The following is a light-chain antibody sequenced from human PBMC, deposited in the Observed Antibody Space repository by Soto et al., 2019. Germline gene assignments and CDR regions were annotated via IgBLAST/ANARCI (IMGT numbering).Light chain of an antibody. CDR1: SGHSSYA. CDR3: QTWGTGIHWV. V-gene: IGLV4-69*01. CDR2: LNSDGSH. Sequence: QPVLTHSPSASASLGASVKLTCTLSSGHSSYAIAWHQQQPEKGPRYLMKLNSDGSHSKGDGIPDRFSGSSSGAERYLTISSLQSEDEADYYCQTWGTGIHWVFGGGTKLTVL. J-gene: IGLJ3*02.